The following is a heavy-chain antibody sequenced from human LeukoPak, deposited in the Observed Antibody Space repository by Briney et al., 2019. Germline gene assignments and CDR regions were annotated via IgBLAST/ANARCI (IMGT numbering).Heavy chain of an antibody. J-gene: IGHJ4*02. Sequence: GESLRISWKGSGYSFTSYWIGWVRQMPGKGLEWMGNFFPSDSDTRYSPSFQGQVTFSADKSINTAYLQWSSVKASDTAVYYCARLSPLSASYGYFDYWGQGTLVTVSS. D-gene: IGHD1-26*01. V-gene: IGHV5-51*01. CDR2: FFPSDSDT. CDR1: GYSFTSYW. CDR3: ARLSPLSASYGYFDY.